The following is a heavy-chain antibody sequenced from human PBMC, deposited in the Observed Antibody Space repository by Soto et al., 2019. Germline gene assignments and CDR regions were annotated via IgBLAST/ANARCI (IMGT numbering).Heavy chain of an antibody. J-gene: IGHJ4*02. V-gene: IGHV4-34*01. D-gene: IGHD6-13*01. CDR1: GGSFSGYY. Sequence: SETLSLTCAVYGGSFSGYYWSWIRQPPGKGLERIGSIYKSGNTYFNPSLESRVTMSGDTSGNQILLKLNSVTATDTAVYYCARVNFRAAGGTPVTHFDYWGQGIRVTVSS. CDR2: IYKSGNT. CDR3: ARVNFRAAGGTPVTHFDY.